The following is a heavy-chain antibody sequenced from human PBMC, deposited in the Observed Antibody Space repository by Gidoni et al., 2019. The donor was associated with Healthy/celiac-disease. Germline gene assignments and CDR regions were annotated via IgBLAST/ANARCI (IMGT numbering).Heavy chain of an antibody. CDR1: GFTFSSYW. Sequence: EVHLVESGGGLVQPGGSLRLSCAASGFTFSSYWMHWVRQGHGKGLVWASRSNSDGSSTSDADSVKGRFTISRDNAKNTLYLQMNSLRAEDTAVYYCARDLSSSWYYYYGMDVWGQGTTVTVSS. D-gene: IGHD6-13*01. V-gene: IGHV3-74*01. CDR3: ARDLSSSWYYYYGMDV. CDR2: SNSDGSST. J-gene: IGHJ6*02.